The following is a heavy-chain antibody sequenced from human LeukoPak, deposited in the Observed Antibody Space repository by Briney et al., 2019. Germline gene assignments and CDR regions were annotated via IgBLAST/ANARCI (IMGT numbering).Heavy chain of an antibody. CDR2: IYHSGST. CDR3: ARARTAMVPFDY. V-gene: IGHV4-38-2*02. D-gene: IGHD5-18*01. CDR1: GGSISSYY. Sequence: SETLSLTCTVSGGSISSYYWGWIRQPPGKGLEWIGSIYHSGSTYYNPSLKSRVTISVDTSKNQFPLKLSSVTAADTAVYYCARARTAMVPFDYWAREPWSPSPQ. J-gene: IGHJ4*02.